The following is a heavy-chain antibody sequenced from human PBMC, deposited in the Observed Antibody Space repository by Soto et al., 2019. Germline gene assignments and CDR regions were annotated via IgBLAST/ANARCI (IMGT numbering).Heavy chain of an antibody. Sequence: PSETLSLTCTVSGGSISSYYWSWIRQPPGKGLEWIGYIYYSGSTNYNPSLKSRVTISVDTSKNQFSLKLSSVTAADTAVYYCARETYYGSGSYSYYFDYWGQGTLVTVSS. J-gene: IGHJ4*02. V-gene: IGHV4-59*01. D-gene: IGHD3-10*01. CDR3: ARETYYGSGSYSYYFDY. CDR1: GGSISSYY. CDR2: IYYSGST.